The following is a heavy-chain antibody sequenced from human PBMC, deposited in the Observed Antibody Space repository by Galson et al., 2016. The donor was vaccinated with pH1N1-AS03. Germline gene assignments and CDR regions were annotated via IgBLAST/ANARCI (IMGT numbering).Heavy chain of an antibody. D-gene: IGHD2-15*01. V-gene: IGHV3-23*01. CDR1: GFTFSSYA. CDR2: LSGGGVST. Sequence: SLRLSCAASGFTFSSYAMSWVRQSPGKGLELVSALSGGGVSTYYADSVKGRFTISRDNSKNTLYLQMNSLRAEDTAIYYCAKDEGDGYCSGGSCYKYFDYWGQGTLVTVSS. CDR3: AKDEGDGYCSGGSCYKYFDY. J-gene: IGHJ4*02.